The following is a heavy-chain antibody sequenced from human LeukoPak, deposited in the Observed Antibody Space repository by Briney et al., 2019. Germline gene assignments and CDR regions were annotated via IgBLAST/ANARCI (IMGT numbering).Heavy chain of an antibody. CDR3: AREDYYDRDRPLDY. V-gene: IGHV1-69*04. CDR1: GGTFSSYT. CDR2: IIPILGIA. J-gene: IGHJ4*02. Sequence: SVKVSCKASGGTFSSYTISWVRQAPGQGLEWMGRIIPILGIANYARKFQGRVTITADKSTSTAYMELSSLRSEDTAVYYCAREDYYDRDRPLDYWGQGTLVTVSS. D-gene: IGHD3-22*01.